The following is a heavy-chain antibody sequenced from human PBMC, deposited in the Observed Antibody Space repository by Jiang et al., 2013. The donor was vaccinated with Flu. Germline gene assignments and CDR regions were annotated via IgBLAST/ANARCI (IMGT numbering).Heavy chain of an antibody. V-gene: IGHV1-2*02. CDR3: ARVGSSSWYRY. CDR2: GT. J-gene: IGHJ4*02. Sequence: GTNYAQKFQGRVTMTRDTSISTAYMELSRLRSDDTAVYYCARVGSSSWYRYWGQGTLVTVSS. D-gene: IGHD6-13*01.